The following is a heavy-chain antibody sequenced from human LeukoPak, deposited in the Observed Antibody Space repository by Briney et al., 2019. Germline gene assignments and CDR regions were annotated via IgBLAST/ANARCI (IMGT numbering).Heavy chain of an antibody. Sequence: GGSLRLSCAASGFTFSSYGMHWVRQAPGKGLEWVAVISYDGSNKYYPDSVKGRFTISRDNSKNTLYLQMNSLRAEDTAVYYCAKDSGRLAAMVRGVIPRNYWGQGTLVSVSS. D-gene: IGHD3-10*01. CDR2: ISYDGSNK. J-gene: IGHJ4*02. CDR3: AKDSGRLAAMVRGVIPRNY. CDR1: GFTFSSYG. V-gene: IGHV3-30*18.